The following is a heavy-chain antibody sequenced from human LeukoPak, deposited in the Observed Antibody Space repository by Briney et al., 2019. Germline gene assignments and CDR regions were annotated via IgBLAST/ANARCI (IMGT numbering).Heavy chain of an antibody. CDR3: AREGKWSGYPPHAFDI. D-gene: IGHD3-3*01. J-gene: IGHJ3*02. V-gene: IGHV3-64*01. CDR1: GFTFSSYA. Sequence: GGSLRLSCAASGFTFSSYAMHWVRQAPGKGLEYVSAISSNGGSTYYANSVKGRFTISRDNSKNTMYLQMNSLRAEDTAVYYCAREGKWSGYPPHAFDIWGQGTMVTVSS. CDR2: ISSNGGST.